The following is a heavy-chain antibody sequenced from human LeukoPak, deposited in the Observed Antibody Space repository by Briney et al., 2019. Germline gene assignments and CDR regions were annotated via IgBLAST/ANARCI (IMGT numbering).Heavy chain of an antibody. CDR3: SRALSNTVRGVGDY. CDR1: GFTFSDYW. J-gene: IGHJ4*02. D-gene: IGHD3-10*01. V-gene: IGHV3-74*01. CDR2: MSSDGSST. Sequence: GGSLRLSCAASGFTFSDYWMNWVRQVPGKGLMWVSRMSSDGSSTNYADSVKGRFTISRDNAKNTLYLQMNSLRVEDTAVYYCSRALSNTVRGVGDYWGQGTLATVSS.